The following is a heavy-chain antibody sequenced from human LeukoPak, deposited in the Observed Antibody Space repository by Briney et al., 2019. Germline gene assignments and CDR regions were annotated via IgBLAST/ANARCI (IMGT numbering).Heavy chain of an antibody. Sequence: SETLSLTCAVYGGSFSGYYWSWIRQPPGKGLEWIGEINHSGSTNYNSSLKSRVTISVDTSKNQFSLKLSSVTAADTAVYYCARGRGDILTGYTDAYYFDYWGQGTLVTVSS. V-gene: IGHV4-34*01. CDR2: INHSGST. CDR1: GGSFSGYY. CDR3: ARGRGDILTGYTDAYYFDY. D-gene: IGHD3-9*01. J-gene: IGHJ4*02.